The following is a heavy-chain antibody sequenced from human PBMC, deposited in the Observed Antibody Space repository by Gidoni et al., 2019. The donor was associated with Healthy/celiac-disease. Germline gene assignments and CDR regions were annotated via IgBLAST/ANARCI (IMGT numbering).Heavy chain of an antibody. CDR3: ARGKQRYDILTGHREYYYYYYMDV. J-gene: IGHJ6*03. CDR1: GGTFSSYA. V-gene: IGHV1-69*04. CDR2: IIPILGIA. D-gene: IGHD3-9*01. Sequence: QVQLVQSGAEVKKPGSSVKVSCKASGGTFSSYAISWVRQAPGQGLEWMGRIIPILGIANYAQKFQGRVTITADKSTSTAYMELSSLRSEDTAVYYCARGKQRYDILTGHREYYYYYYMDVWGKGTTVTVSS.